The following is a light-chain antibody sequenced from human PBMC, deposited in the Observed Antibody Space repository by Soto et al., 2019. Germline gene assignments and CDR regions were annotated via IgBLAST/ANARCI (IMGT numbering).Light chain of an antibody. Sequence: DIQMTQSPPSLSASVGDRFTITCQASQDISNYLNWYQQKPGKAPKLLIYDASNLETGAPSRFSGSGSGTDFTFTISSLQPEDIATYYCQQYDNLPLTFGGGTKVDI. V-gene: IGKV1-33*01. CDR3: QQYDNLPLT. J-gene: IGKJ4*01. CDR2: DAS. CDR1: QDISNY.